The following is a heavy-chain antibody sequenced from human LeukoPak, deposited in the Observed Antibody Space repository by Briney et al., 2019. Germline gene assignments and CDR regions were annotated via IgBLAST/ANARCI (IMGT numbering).Heavy chain of an antibody. D-gene: IGHD2-21*02. J-gene: IGHJ1*01. CDR1: GGSFSGYY. V-gene: IGHV4-34*01. CDR2: INHSGST. CDR3: ARANCGGDCSAEYFQH. Sequence: SETLSLTCAVYGGSFSGYYWSWIRQPPGKGLEWIGEINHSGSTNYNPSLKSRVTISVDTSKNQFSLKLSSVTAADTAVYYCARANCGGDCSAEYFQHWGQGTLVTVSS.